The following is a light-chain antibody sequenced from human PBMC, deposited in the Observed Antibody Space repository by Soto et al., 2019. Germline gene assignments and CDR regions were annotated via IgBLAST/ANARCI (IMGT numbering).Light chain of an antibody. CDR2: GAS. CDR3: QQYGSSPT. J-gene: IGKJ1*01. Sequence: EIVLTQSPATLSLSPGERATLSFRASQSFSSNLAWYQQKPGQAPRLLIYGASTRATGIPARFSGSGSGTDFTLTISRLEPEDFAVYYRQQYGSSPTFGQGTKVDIK. V-gene: IGKV3-20*01. CDR1: QSFSSN.